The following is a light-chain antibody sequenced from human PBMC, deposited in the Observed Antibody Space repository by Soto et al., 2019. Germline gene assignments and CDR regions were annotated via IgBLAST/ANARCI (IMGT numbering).Light chain of an antibody. V-gene: IGKV3-11*01. CDR2: DAS. CDR1: QGVSSY. CDR3: QQRSDWPLT. Sequence: EIVLTQSPATLSLSPGERATLSCRASQGVSSYLAWYQQKPGQAPRLLIYDASNRATGIPARFSGSGSGTDFTLTISSLEPEDFAVYYCQQRSDWPLTFGKGTKLEIK. J-gene: IGKJ2*01.